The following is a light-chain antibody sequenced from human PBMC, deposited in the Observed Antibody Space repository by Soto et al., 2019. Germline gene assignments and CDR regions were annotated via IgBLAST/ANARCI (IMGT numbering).Light chain of an antibody. CDR1: QSVSSSY. V-gene: IGKV3-20*01. J-gene: IGKJ1*01. CDR3: QHYGTSPQT. Sequence: EIVLTQSPGTLSLSPRERATLSCRASQSVSSSYLAWYQQKPGQAPRLLIYGASNRATGIPDRFSGSGSGTDFTLTISRLEPEDCAVYYCQHYGTSPQTFGQGTKVEIK. CDR2: GAS.